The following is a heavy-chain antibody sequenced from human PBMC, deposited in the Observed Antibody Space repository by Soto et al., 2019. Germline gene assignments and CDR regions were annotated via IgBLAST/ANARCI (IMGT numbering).Heavy chain of an antibody. J-gene: IGHJ4*02. CDR3: ARERYFDY. Sequence: GGSKRLSYGASEVKCGNYARRWVRQAPGKGLEWVAVISYDGSNKYYADSVKGRFTISRDNSKNTLYLQMNSLRAEDTAVYYCARERYFDYWGQGTLVTVSS. V-gene: IGHV3-30-3*01. CDR1: EVKCGNYA. CDR2: ISYDGSNK.